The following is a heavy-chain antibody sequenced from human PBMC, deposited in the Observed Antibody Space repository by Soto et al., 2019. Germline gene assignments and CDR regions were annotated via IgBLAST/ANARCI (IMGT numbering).Heavy chain of an antibody. Sequence: GGSLRLSCAASGFTFSSFGMHWVRQAPGKGLEWLAVISPTGGSKHYADSVKGRFTISRDNSKNSLYLQMNSLRAEDTAVYYCARGTTAPDSWGQGTLVTVSS. D-gene: IGHD4-17*01. V-gene: IGHV3-33*05. CDR1: GFTFSSFG. J-gene: IGHJ4*02. CDR3: ARGTTAPDS. CDR2: ISPTGGSK.